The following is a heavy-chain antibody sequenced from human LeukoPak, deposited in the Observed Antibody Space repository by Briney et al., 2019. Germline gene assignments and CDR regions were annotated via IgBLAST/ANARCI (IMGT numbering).Heavy chain of an antibody. CDR3: AREYSGSYYEIDYFDY. CDR2: IWYDGSNK. D-gene: IGHD1-26*01. Sequence: PGGSLRLSCAASGFTFSSYEMNWVRQAPGKGLEWVAVIWYDGSNKYYADSVKGRFTISRDNSKNTLYLQMNSLRAEDTAVYYCAREYSGSYYEIDYFDYWGQGTLVTVSS. J-gene: IGHJ4*02. CDR1: GFTFSSYE. V-gene: IGHV3-33*08.